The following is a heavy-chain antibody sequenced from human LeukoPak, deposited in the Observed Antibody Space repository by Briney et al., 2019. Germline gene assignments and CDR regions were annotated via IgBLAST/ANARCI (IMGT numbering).Heavy chain of an antibody. V-gene: IGHV1-69*05. CDR1: GGTFSSYA. D-gene: IGHD3-3*01. J-gene: IGHJ3*02. CDR3: ARGGNDFWSDAFDI. Sequence: GSSVKVSCKASGGTFSSYAISWVRQAPGQGLEWMGGIIPIFCTANYAQKFQGRVTITTDESTSTAYMELSSLRSEDTAVYYCARGGNDFWSDAFDIWGQGTMVTVSS. CDR2: IIPIFCTA.